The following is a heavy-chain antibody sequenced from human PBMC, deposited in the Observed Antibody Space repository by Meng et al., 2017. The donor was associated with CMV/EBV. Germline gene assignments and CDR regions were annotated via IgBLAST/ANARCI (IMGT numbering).Heavy chain of an antibody. D-gene: IGHD2-2*01. CDR2: IYYSGST. Sequence: SETLSLTCTVSGGSVSSGSYYWSWIRQPPGKGLEWIGYIYYSGSTNYNPSLKSRVTISVDTSKNQFSLKLSSVTAADTAVYYCASLGDIVVVPAAIRFDYWGQGTLVTVSS. V-gene: IGHV4-61*01. CDR3: ASLGDIVVVPAAIRFDY. CDR1: GGSVSSGSYY. J-gene: IGHJ4*02.